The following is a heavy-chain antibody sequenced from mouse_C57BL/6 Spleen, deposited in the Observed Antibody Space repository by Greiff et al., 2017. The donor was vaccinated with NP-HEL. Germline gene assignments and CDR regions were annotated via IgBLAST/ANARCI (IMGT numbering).Heavy chain of an antibody. Sequence: QVQLQQSGAELVRPGSSVKLSCKASGYTFTSYWMHWVKQRPIQGLEWIGNIDPSDSETHYNQKFKDKATLTVDKSSSTAYMQLSSLTSEDSAVYYCARVITTRYYYAMDYWGQGTSVTVSS. V-gene: IGHV1-52*01. CDR1: GYTFTSYW. D-gene: IGHD2-4*01. J-gene: IGHJ4*01. CDR3: ARVITTRYYYAMDY. CDR2: IDPSDSET.